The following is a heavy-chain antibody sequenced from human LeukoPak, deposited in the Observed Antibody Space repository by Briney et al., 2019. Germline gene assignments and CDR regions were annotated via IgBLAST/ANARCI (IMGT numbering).Heavy chain of an antibody. D-gene: IGHD5-18*01. CDR1: GFTFSSSGM. Sequence: GTLRLSCAASGFTFSSSGMSWIRQPLGKGLEWIGSIYHSGTTYSGSTYYNPSLKSRVTISLDTSKNQFSLKVGSMTAADTAVYYCARAGGYGLIDYWGQGTMVTVSS. CDR3: ARAGGYGLIDY. J-gene: IGHJ4*02. CDR2: IYHSGTTYSGST. V-gene: IGHV4-39*07.